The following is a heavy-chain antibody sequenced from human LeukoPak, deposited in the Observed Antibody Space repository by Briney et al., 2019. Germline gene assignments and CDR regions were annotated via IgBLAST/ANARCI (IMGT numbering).Heavy chain of an antibody. Sequence: PSETLSLTCTVSGGSISSGDYYWSWIRQPPGKGLEWIGYIYYSGSTYYNPSLKSRVTISVDTSKNQFSLKLSSVTAADTAVYYCARVGLRWASNPYYFDYWGQGTLVTVSS. CDR3: ARVGLRWASNPYYFDY. D-gene: IGHD4-23*01. V-gene: IGHV4-30-4*01. CDR2: IYYSGST. J-gene: IGHJ4*02. CDR1: GGSISSGDYY.